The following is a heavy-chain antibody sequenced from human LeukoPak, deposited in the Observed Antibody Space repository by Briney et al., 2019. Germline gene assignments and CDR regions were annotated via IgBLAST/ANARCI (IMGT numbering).Heavy chain of an antibody. D-gene: IGHD5-24*01. CDR1: GYTFTGYY. V-gene: IGHV1-2*02. CDR3: ARGGSRVTTINILDY. CDR2: IRVYNGDT. J-gene: IGHJ4*02. Sequence: ASVKVSCKASGYTFTGYYMHWVRQAPGQGLEWMGWIRVYNGDTNYAQKFKGRVTMTTDTSINTAYMELRSLGSDDTAVYYCARGGSRVTTINILDYWGQGTLVTVSS.